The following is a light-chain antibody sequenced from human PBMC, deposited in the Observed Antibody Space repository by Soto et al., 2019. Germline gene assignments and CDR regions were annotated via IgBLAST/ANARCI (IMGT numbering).Light chain of an antibody. CDR3: SSYAGSNSYV. CDR2: EVS. V-gene: IGLV2-8*01. J-gene: IGLJ1*01. Sequence: QSALTQPPSASGSPGQSVTISCTGTSSDVGGYNYVSWYQQYPGKAPKFIIYEVSKRPSGVPDRFSASKSGNTASLTVSGLQAEDEASYYCSSYAGSNSYVFGTGTKVTVL. CDR1: SSDVGGYNY.